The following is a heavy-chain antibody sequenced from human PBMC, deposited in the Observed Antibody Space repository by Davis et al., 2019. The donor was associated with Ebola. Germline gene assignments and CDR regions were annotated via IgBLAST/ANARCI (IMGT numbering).Heavy chain of an antibody. CDR1: GYTFTVYW. Sequence: GESLKISCQGSGYTFTVYWIGWVRQMPGKGLEWMGIIYPGDSDITYSPSFQGQVTISVDKSISTAYLQWSSLKASDTAMYYCARRKLESGKYCDAFDIWGQGTMVTVSS. J-gene: IGHJ3*02. D-gene: IGHD1-1*01. CDR2: IYPGDSDI. CDR3: ARRKLESGKYCDAFDI. V-gene: IGHV5-51*01.